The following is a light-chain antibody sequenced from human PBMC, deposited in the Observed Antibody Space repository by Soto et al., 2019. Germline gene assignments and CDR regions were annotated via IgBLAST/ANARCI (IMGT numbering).Light chain of an antibody. Sequence: QSALTQPASVSGSPGQSITISCTGTSSDVGGYRYVSWYQQHPGKAPKLMIYEVNNRPSGVSNRFSGSKSGNTASLTISGLQAEDEAYYFCTSYTSGGTPYVFGTGTKLTVL. CDR1: SSDVGGYRY. J-gene: IGLJ1*01. CDR3: TSYTSGGTPYV. CDR2: EVN. V-gene: IGLV2-14*01.